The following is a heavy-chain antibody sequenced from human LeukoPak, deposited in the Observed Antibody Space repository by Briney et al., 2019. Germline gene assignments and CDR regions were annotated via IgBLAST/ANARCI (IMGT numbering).Heavy chain of an antibody. D-gene: IGHD2-2*01. V-gene: IGHV1-2*04. CDR2: INPNSGGT. Sequence: ASVKVSCKASGYTFTDYYMHWVRQAPGQGLEWMGRINPNSGGTNSAQKFQGWVTMTRDTSISTAYMELNRLRSDDTAVYYCARDRIILPASSYGVDVWGQGTTVTVSS. CDR1: GYTFTDYY. CDR3: ARDRIILPASSYGVDV. J-gene: IGHJ6*02.